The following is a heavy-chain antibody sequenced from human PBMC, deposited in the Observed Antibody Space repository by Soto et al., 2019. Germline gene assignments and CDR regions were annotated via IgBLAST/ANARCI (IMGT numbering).Heavy chain of an antibody. Sequence: SVKVSCKASGGTFSSYAISWVRQAPGQGLEWMGGIIPIFGTANYAQKFQGRVTITADESTSTAYMELSSLRSEDTAVYYCARDSRYYYDSSGYGPYAFDIWGQGTMVTVSS. V-gene: IGHV1-69*13. CDR3: ARDSRYYYDSSGYGPYAFDI. CDR1: GGTFSSYA. CDR2: IIPIFGTA. D-gene: IGHD3-22*01. J-gene: IGHJ3*02.